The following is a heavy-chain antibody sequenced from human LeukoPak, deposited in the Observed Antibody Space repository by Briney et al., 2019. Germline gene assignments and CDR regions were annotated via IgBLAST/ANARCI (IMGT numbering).Heavy chain of an antibody. J-gene: IGHJ4*02. V-gene: IGHV4-34*01. CDR2: INHSGST. D-gene: IGHD2-2*01. CDR1: GGSFSGYY. Sequence: PSETLSLTCAVYGGSFSGYYWSWIRQPPGKGLEWIGDINHSGSTNYNPSLKGRVTISVDTSKNQFSLKLSSVTAADTAVYYCARLRGYCSSTSCYEYWGQGTLVTVSS. CDR3: ARLRGYCSSTSCYEY.